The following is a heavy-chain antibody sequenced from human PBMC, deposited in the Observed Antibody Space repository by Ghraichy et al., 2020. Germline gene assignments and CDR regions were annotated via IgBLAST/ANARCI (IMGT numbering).Heavy chain of an antibody. D-gene: IGHD1-26*01. V-gene: IGHV4-4*02. J-gene: IGHJ4*02. CDR1: GGSISGNYW. CDR3: ARDGGGSGNYFFDS. CDR2: IHHGGNK. Sequence: SETLSLTCAVSGGSISGNYWWSWVRQPPGKGLEWIGEIHHGGNKNYKPSLKSRVTLSVDKSKMQLSLKLTSVTAADTAVYYCARDGGGSGNYFFDSWGQGTLVTVSS.